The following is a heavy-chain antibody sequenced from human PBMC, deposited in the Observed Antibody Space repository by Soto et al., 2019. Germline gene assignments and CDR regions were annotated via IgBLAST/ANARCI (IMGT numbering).Heavy chain of an antibody. CDR3: ARAPLDYGDAFDI. Sequence: QVQLVESGGGVVQPGRSLRLSCAASGFTFSSYAMHWVRQAPGKGLEWVAVISYDGSNKYYADSVKGRFTISRDNSKNTLYLQMTSLRAEDTAVYYCARAPLDYGDAFDIWGQGTMVTVSS. J-gene: IGHJ3*02. V-gene: IGHV3-30-3*01. CDR1: GFTFSSYA. CDR2: ISYDGSNK. D-gene: IGHD4-17*01.